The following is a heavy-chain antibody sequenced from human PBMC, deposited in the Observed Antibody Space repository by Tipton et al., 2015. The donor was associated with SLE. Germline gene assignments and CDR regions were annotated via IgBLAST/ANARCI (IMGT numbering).Heavy chain of an antibody. J-gene: IGHJ4*02. V-gene: IGHV3-7*01. CDR3: GRDSRGVWDY. D-gene: IGHD3-16*01. Sequence: VQLVQSGGALVQPGGSLRLSCAVSGFTFSNYWMSWVRQAPGKGLEWVASIKQDGSEKYYVDSMKGRFTISKDNAKNSLYLQMNSLRVEDTAVYYCGRDSRGVWDYWGQGALVIVSS. CDR2: IKQDGSEK. CDR1: GFTFSNYW.